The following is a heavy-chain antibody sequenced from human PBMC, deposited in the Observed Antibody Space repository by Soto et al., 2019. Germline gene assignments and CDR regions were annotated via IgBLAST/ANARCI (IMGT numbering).Heavy chain of an antibody. J-gene: IGHJ6*02. V-gene: IGHV4-4*02. CDR3: ARAFAVYDILTGYPIYYYYGMDV. D-gene: IGHD3-9*01. Sequence: PSETLSLTCAVSGGSISSSNWWSWVRQPPGKGLEWIGEIYHSGSTNYNPSLKSRVTISVDKSKNQFSLKLSSVTAADTAVYYCARAFAVYDILTGYPIYYYYGMDVWGQGTTVTVSS. CDR2: IYHSGST. CDR1: GGSISSSNW.